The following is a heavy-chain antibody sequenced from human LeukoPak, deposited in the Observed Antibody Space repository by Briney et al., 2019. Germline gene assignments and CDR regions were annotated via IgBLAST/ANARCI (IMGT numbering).Heavy chain of an antibody. J-gene: IGHJ3*02. CDR1: GFTFSSYS. V-gene: IGHV3-33*01. Sequence: PGGSLRLSCAASGFTFSSYSMHWVRQAPGKGLEWVAVIWYDGSNKYYADSVKGRFTISRDNSKNTLYLQMNSLRAEDTAVYYCARDHATYYYDSSGYYDAFDIWGQGTMVTVSS. CDR3: ARDHATYYYDSSGYYDAFDI. D-gene: IGHD3-22*01. CDR2: IWYDGSNK.